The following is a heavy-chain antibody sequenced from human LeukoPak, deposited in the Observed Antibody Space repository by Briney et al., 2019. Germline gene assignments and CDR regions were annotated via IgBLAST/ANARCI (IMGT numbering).Heavy chain of an antibody. CDR2: INSDGSST. CDR3: ARTTLINWFDP. V-gene: IGHV3-74*01. D-gene: IGHD4-11*01. CDR1: GFTFSSYW. Sequence: PGGSLRLSCAASGFTFSSYWMHWVRQAPGKGLVWVSRINSDGSSTSYADSVKGRFTISRDNAKNTLYLQMNSPRAEDTAVYYCARTTLINWFDPWGQGTLVTVSS. J-gene: IGHJ5*02.